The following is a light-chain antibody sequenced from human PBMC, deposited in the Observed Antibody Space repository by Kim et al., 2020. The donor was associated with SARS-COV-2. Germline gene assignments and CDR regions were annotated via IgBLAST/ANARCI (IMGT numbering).Light chain of an antibody. CDR1: SSDVGSYND. CDR2: TVD. J-gene: IGLJ2*01. V-gene: IGLV2-23*02. CDR3: PSFVDYNTPVI. Sequence: SITIYCTGASSDVGSYNDVSWCQRHPGKAAKVMILTVDRRPLGVSRRSSGSKCSNTASLTISGIQAKDEGDYYCPSFVDYNTPVIFGGGTKVTVL.